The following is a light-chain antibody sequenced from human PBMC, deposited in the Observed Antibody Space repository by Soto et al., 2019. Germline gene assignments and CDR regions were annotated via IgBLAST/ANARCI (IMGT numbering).Light chain of an antibody. CDR3: QSYDSSLSVVV. CDR2: EGS. J-gene: IGLJ2*01. CDR1: SSDVGSYNL. V-gene: IGLV2-14*02. Sequence: QSALTQPASVSGSPEQSITISCTGTSSDVGSYNLVSWYQQYPGKAPKLIIYEGSERPSGISNRFSGSKSGNTASLTISGLQAEDEADYYCQSYDSSLSVVVFGGGTKLTVL.